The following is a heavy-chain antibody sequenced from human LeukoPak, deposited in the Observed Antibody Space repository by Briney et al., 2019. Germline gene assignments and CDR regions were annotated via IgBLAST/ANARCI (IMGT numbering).Heavy chain of an antibody. Sequence: SETLSLTCTVAGGSIGGSSYYCGWIRQPPGKGLELSGSIYYSGSTYYNPSLKRRVTISVDTSKTQFSLHLSSVPGADPAVYHCARLYYDSSGYQQIRYFEYWGQGTLVPVSS. D-gene: IGHD3-22*01. CDR2: IYYSGST. V-gene: IGHV4-39*01. J-gene: IGHJ4*02. CDR3: ARLYYDSSGYQQIRYFEY. CDR1: GGSIGGSSYY.